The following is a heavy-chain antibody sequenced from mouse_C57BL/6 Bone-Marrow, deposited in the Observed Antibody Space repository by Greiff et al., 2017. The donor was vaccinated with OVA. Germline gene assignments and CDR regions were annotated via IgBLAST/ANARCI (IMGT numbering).Heavy chain of an antibody. CDR1: GFNIKDDY. Sequence: EVMLVESGAELVRPGASVKLSCTASGFNIKDDYMHWVKQRPEQGLEWIGWIDPENGDTEYASKFQGKATITADTSSNTAYLQLSSLTSEDTAVYYCTRGVVDTDAMDYWGQGTSVTVSS. V-gene: IGHV14-4*01. J-gene: IGHJ4*01. CDR2: IDPENGDT. D-gene: IGHD1-1*01. CDR3: TRGVVDTDAMDY.